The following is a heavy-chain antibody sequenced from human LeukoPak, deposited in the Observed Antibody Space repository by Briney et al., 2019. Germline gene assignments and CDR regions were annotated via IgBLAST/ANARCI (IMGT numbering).Heavy chain of an antibody. J-gene: IGHJ6*03. V-gene: IGHV4-61*02. Sequence: PSETLSLTCTVPGGSISSGSYYRRWIRQPAGKGLEWIGRIYTSGSTNYNPSLKSRVTISVDTSKNQFSLKLSSVTAADTAVYYCVHSSSWSTTYYYYYMDVWGKGTTVTVSS. CDR1: GGSISSGSYY. CDR3: VHSSSWSTTYYYYYMDV. D-gene: IGHD6-13*01. CDR2: IYTSGST.